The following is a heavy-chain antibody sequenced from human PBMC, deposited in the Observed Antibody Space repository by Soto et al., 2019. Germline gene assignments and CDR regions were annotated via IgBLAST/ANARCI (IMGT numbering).Heavy chain of an antibody. Sequence: QVQLQQWGAGLLKPSETLSLTCGVYGGSFSGYSWAWIRQPPGRGLEWIGEIDHSGYTNYFPSLTSRVPLSVATAKHQFSLKLTSVTAADAAVYFCARVPWFGELGNWFDPWGQGTLVTVSS. CDR1: GGSFSGYS. J-gene: IGHJ5*02. CDR3: ARVPWFGELGNWFDP. D-gene: IGHD3-10*01. V-gene: IGHV4-34*01. CDR2: IDHSGYT.